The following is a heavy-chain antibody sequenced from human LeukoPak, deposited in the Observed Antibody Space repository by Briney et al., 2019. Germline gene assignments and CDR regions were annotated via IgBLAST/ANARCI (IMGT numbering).Heavy chain of an antibody. J-gene: IGHJ3*02. CDR3: ARDPPSTVTTSDAFDI. CDR1: GGTFSSYA. Sequence: GASVKVSCKASGGTFSSYAIRWLRQAPGQGLEWMGGMIPIFGTANYAQKFQGRVTITADESTSTAYMELSSLRSEDTAVYYCARDPPSTVTTSDAFDIWGQGTMVTVSS. CDR2: MIPIFGTA. D-gene: IGHD4-17*01. V-gene: IGHV1-69*13.